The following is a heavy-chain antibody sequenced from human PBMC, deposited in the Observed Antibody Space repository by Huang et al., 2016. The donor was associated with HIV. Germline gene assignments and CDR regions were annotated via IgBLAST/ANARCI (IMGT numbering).Heavy chain of an antibody. CDR3: VKERGSSRARSSFDF. CDR1: GFPFSAYG. J-gene: IGHJ3*01. Sequence: QVRLVESGGGVVQPGASLTLSCSASGFPFSAYGMDWVRQAPGKGLVWGAFIRYDGNNDYLIGSVKGRFTISRDNSNNTLYLRMNSLRPEDTAVYYCVKERGSSRARSSFDFWGQGTSVIVSS. D-gene: IGHD6-13*01. CDR2: IRYDGNND. V-gene: IGHV3-30*02.